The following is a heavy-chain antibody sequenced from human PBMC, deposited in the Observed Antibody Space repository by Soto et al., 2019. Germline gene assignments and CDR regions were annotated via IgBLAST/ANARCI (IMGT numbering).Heavy chain of an antibody. V-gene: IGHV4-31*03. Sequence: QVQLQESGPGLVKPSQTLSLTCTVSGGSISSGGYYWSWIRQHPGKGLEWIGYIYYSGSTYYNPSLKSRVTKSVDTSKNQFSLKLSSVTAADTAVYYCARDGCSGGSCYNDYWGQGTLVTVSS. CDR2: IYYSGST. CDR1: GGSISSGGYY. J-gene: IGHJ4*02. CDR3: ARDGCSGGSCYNDY. D-gene: IGHD2-15*01.